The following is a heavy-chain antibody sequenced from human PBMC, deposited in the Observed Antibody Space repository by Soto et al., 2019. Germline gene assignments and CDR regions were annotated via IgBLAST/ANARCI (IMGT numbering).Heavy chain of an antibody. CDR1: GGSISSYY. V-gene: IGHV4-59*01. J-gene: IGHJ4*02. CDR3: ARRYSGTFGY. CDR2: IYYSGST. Sequence: QVQLQESGPGLVKPSETLSLTCTVSGGSISSYYWSWIRQPPRKGLEWIGYIYYSGSTNYNPSLRSPLAITVGTSKSHVSLMLTCVSATDTAGNYGARRYSGTFGYWGQGT. D-gene: IGHD1-26*01.